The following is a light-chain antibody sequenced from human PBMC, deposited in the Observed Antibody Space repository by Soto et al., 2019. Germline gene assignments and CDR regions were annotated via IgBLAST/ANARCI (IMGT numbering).Light chain of an antibody. CDR3: QQNNKWTPVT. V-gene: IGKV3-15*01. Sequence: EVVMTQSPATVSVSPGEGVTLSCRASQTISTDLAWYQQKPGQAPRLLIYGSSTRATGVPARFSGGGSGTECTLTISSLQSEDFAFYYCQQNNKWTPVTFGGGTKVEIK. CDR1: QTISTD. J-gene: IGKJ4*01. CDR2: GSS.